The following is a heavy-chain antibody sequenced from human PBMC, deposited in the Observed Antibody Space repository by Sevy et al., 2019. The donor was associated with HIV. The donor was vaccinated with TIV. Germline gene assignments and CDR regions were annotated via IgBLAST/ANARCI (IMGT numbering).Heavy chain of an antibody. Sequence: GGSLRLSCAASGFTFSSYGMHWVRQAPGKGLEWVAVISYDGSNKYYADSVKGRFTISRDNSKNTLYLQMNSLRAEDTAVYYCAKDNYSGISFWGQGTLVTVS. D-gene: IGHD2-15*01. CDR3: AKDNYSGISF. V-gene: IGHV3-30*18. J-gene: IGHJ4*02. CDR1: GFTFSSYG. CDR2: ISYDGSNK.